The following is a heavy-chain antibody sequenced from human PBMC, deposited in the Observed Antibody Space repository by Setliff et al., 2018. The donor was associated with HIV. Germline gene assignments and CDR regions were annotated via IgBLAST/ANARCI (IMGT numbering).Heavy chain of an antibody. Sequence: GASVKVSCKASGYTFNNYGISWVRRAPGQGLEWMGWIDTHSGYTNYAQNVQGRVTVTMDTSTSTAYMELRSLKSDDTAVYYCARGSCSGCYLSDYWGLGTLVTVSS. CDR3: ARGSCSGCYLSDY. J-gene: IGHJ4*02. D-gene: IGHD6-19*01. V-gene: IGHV1-18*01. CDR1: GYTFNNYG. CDR2: IDTHSGYT.